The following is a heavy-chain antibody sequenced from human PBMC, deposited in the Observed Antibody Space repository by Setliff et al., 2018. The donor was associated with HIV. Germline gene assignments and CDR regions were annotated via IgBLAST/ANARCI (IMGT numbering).Heavy chain of an antibody. CDR1: GCTFSSNY. CDR3: SSKGGSENSPVSDAFDI. J-gene: IGHJ3*02. Sequence: AAVKVSCKASGCTFSSNYMHWVRQAPGQGLEWMGLINPTGDITFYPQNFQARVTINRDTSASTDYLELRSLRSEDTAVYFCSSKGGSENSPVSDAFDIWGQGTLVTVSS. D-gene: IGHD3-10*01. V-gene: IGHV1-46*01. CDR2: INPTGDIT.